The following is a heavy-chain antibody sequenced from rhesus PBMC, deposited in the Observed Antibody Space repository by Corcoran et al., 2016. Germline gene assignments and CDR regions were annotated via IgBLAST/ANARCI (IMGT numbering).Heavy chain of an antibody. V-gene: IGHV5-2*01. CDR3: AKDYDYGNRFDV. D-gene: IGHD4-29*01. Sequence: EVQLVQSGAEVKRPGESLKISCKTSGYSFTSYWISWVRQMPGKGLEWMGAIAPSDSDTRYSPSFQGQVTISADKSISTAYLQWSSLKASDSATYYCAKDYDYGNRFDVWGPGVLVTVSS. CDR1: GYSFTSYW. J-gene: IGHJ5-1*01. CDR2: IAPSDSDT.